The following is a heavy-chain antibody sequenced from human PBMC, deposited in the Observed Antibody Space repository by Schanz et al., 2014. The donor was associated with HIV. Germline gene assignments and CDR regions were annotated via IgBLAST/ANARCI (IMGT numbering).Heavy chain of an antibody. CDR2: ISGGGAGT. J-gene: IGHJ6*02. V-gene: IGHV3-23*04. D-gene: IGHD1-26*01. CDR1: GFTLSSYS. Sequence: EVQLVESGGGLVKPGGSLRLSCAASGFTLSSYSMNWVRQAPGKGLEWVSAISGGGAGTYYADSVKGRLTISRDSSKNTLYLQMNSLRAEDTAVYYCAREREESIAYYYYGMDVWGQGTTVTVAS. CDR3: AREREESIAYYYYGMDV.